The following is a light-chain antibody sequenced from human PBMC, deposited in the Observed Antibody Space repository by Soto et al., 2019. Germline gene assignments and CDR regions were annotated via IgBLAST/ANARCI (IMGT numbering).Light chain of an antibody. CDR2: DAS. CDR1: QDISNY. V-gene: IGKV1-33*01. CDR3: QQCDNPWT. Sequence: DIQMTQSPSSLSASVGDRVTITCQASQDISNYLNWYQQKPGKAPKLLIYDASNLETGVPSRFSGSGSGTDFTFTISSLQPEDIATYYCQQCDNPWTFGQGTKVEIK. J-gene: IGKJ1*01.